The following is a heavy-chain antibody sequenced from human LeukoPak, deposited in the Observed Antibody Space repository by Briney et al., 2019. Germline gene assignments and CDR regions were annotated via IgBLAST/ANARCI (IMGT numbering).Heavy chain of an antibody. J-gene: IGHJ4*02. CDR2: ISSSSSYI. CDR1: GFTFSSYS. CDR3: AKDYSGSYYFDY. V-gene: IGHV3-21*01. D-gene: IGHD1-26*01. Sequence: PGGSLRLSCAASGFTFSSYSMNWVRQAPGKGLEWVSFISSSSSYIYYADSVKGRFTISRDNAKNSLYLQMNSLRAEDTAVYYCAKDYSGSYYFDYWGQGTLVTVSS.